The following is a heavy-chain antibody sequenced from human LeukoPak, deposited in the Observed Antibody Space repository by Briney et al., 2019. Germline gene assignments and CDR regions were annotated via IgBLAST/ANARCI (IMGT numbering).Heavy chain of an antibody. CDR3: ARDPNSDYDYRAFAY. CDR2: IKEDGSEK. CDR1: GFTFSSYG. D-gene: IGHD5-12*01. V-gene: IGHV3-7*01. Sequence: GGTLRLSCAASGFTFSSYGMSWVRQAPGKGLEWVANIKEDGSEKYYVDSVKGRFTISRDNAKNSMYLQMNSLRAEDTAVYYCARDPNSDYDYRAFAYWGQGTLVTVSS. J-gene: IGHJ4*02.